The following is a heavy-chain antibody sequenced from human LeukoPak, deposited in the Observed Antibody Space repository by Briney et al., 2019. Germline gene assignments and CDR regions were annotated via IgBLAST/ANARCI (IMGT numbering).Heavy chain of an antibody. CDR1: GFTFSSYW. Sequence: GGSLRLSCAASGFTFSSYWMSWVRQAPGKGLEWVANINQDGSEKYYVDSVRGRFTISRDNAKNSLYLQMNSLRAEDTAVYYCASLDGSGSYSGNYYYGMDVWGQGTTVTVSS. D-gene: IGHD3-10*01. J-gene: IGHJ6*02. CDR3: ASLDGSGSYSGNYYYGMDV. V-gene: IGHV3-7*01. CDR2: INQDGSEK.